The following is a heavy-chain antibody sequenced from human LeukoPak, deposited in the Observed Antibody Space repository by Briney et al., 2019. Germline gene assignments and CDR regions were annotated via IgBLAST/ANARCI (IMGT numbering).Heavy chain of an antibody. Sequence: PSETLSLTCTVSGGSIRSYYWSWIRQPPGKGLEWIGYIYYSGSTNYNPSLKSRVTISVDTSKNQFSLKLSSVTAADTAVYYCARARYSSGWYWFDPWGQGTLVTVSS. CDR1: GGSIRSYY. D-gene: IGHD6-19*01. J-gene: IGHJ5*02. V-gene: IGHV4-59*08. CDR3: ARARYSSGWYWFDP. CDR2: IYYSGST.